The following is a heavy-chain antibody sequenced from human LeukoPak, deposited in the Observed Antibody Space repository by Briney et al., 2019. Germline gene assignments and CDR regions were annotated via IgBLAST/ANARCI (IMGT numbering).Heavy chain of an antibody. CDR1: GFNVRSNY. CDR3: ARVAVAADY. D-gene: IGHD6-19*01. V-gene: IGHV3-66*02. J-gene: IGHJ4*02. Sequence: GGSLRLSRAASGFNVRSNYMSWVRQAPGKGLEWVSVIYSGGSTYYADSVKGRFTISRDNSKNTLYLQMNSLRAEDTAVYYCARVAVAADYWGQGTLVTVSS. CDR2: IYSGGST.